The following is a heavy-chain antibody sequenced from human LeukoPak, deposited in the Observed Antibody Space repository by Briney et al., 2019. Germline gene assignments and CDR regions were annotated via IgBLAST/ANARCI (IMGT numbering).Heavy chain of an antibody. V-gene: IGHV4-59*01. CDR1: GGSLISYY. J-gene: IGHJ5*02. Sequence: SETLSLTCTVSGGSLISYYWSWIRQPPGKGLAWIGFIYYSGSTNYNPSLKSRVTISVDTSKNQFSLKLSSVTAADTAVYYCARGGSDSSGYSWFDPWGQGTLVTVSS. CDR3: ARGGSDSSGYSWFDP. D-gene: IGHD3-22*01. CDR2: IYYSGST.